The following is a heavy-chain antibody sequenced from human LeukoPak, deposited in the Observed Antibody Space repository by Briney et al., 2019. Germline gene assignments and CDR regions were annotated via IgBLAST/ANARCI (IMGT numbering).Heavy chain of an antibody. CDR2: ISYDGSNK. CDR3: ARDRAYGDYWGAFDI. V-gene: IGHV3-30*04. CDR1: GFTFSSYA. Sequence: PGGSLRLSCAASGFTFSSYAMHWVRQAPGKGLEWVAVISYDGSNKYYADSVKGRSTISRDNSKNTLYLQMNSLRAEDTAVYYCARDRAYGDYWGAFDIWGQGTMVTVSS. J-gene: IGHJ3*02. D-gene: IGHD4-17*01.